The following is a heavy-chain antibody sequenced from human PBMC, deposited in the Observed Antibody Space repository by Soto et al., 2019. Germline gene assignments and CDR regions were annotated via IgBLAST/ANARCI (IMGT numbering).Heavy chain of an antibody. Sequence: GASVKVSCKASGYTFTSYYMHWVRQAPGQGLEWMGIINPSGGSTSYAQKFQGRVTMTRDTSTSTVYMELSSLRSEDTAVYYCARAGISGYDILTGYYTPYYFDYWG. D-gene: IGHD3-9*01. J-gene: IGHJ4*01. CDR2: INPSGGST. V-gene: IGHV1-46*03. CDR3: ARAGISGYDILTGYYTPYYFDY. CDR1: GYTFTSYY.